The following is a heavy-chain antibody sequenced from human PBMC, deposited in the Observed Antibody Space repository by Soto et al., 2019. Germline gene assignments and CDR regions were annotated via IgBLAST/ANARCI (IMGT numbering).Heavy chain of an antibody. Sequence: QAQLAQSGAEVKKPGASVKVSCKASGYTFSNNDINWVRQAPGQGLEWMGWVNPKSGNKGYAQKFQGRVTMTRDTSTTTAYMELSSLRSEDTAVYDCARVTRTWYFDLWGRGTLVTVSS. CDR3: ARVTRTWYFDL. CDR2: VNPKSGNK. CDR1: GYTFSNND. V-gene: IGHV1-8*02. J-gene: IGHJ2*01.